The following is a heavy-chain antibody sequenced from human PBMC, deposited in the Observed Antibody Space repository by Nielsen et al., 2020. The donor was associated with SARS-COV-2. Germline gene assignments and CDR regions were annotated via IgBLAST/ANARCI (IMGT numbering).Heavy chain of an antibody. Sequence: GESLKISCVASGFTFSNAWMTWVRQAPGKGLEWVGLIKSKTDGGTTDYAAPVKGRFTVSRDDSKNTLYLQMNSLKTEDTAVYYCTTGGITMVRGVMQYWGQGTLVTVSP. CDR1: GFTFSNAW. J-gene: IGHJ1*01. D-gene: IGHD3-10*01. CDR3: TTGGITMVRGVMQY. V-gene: IGHV3-15*01. CDR2: IKSKTDGGTT.